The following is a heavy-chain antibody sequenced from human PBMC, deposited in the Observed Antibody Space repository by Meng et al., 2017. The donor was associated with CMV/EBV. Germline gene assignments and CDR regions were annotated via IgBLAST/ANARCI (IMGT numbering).Heavy chain of an antibody. CDR3: AKDLVIPLYSTPYYYGMDV. J-gene: IGHJ6*02. V-gene: IGHV3-23*03. CDR2: IYSGGSST. D-gene: IGHD4-11*01. CDR1: GFTFSSYA. Sequence: EGSLRLSCAASGFTFSSYAMSWVRQAPGKGLEWVSVIYSGGSSTYYADSVKGRFTISRDNSKNTLYLQMNSLRAEDTAVYYCAKDLVIPLYSTPYYYGMDVWGQGTTVTVSS.